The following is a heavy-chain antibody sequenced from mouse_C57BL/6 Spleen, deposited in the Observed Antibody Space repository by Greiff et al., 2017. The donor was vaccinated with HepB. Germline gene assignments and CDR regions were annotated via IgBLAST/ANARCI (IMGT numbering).Heavy chain of an antibody. D-gene: IGHD2-5*01. J-gene: IGHJ2*01. CDR1: GYTFTEYT. CDR2: FYPGSGSI. V-gene: IGHV1-62-2*01. CDR3: ARHEEDDSNYDY. Sequence: QVQLQQSGAELVKPGASVKLSCKASGYTFTEYTIHWVKQRSGQGLEWIGWFYPGSGSIKYNEKFKDKATLTANKSSSTDYMELSRLTAEDSAVYFWARHEEDDSNYDYWGQGTTLTVSS.